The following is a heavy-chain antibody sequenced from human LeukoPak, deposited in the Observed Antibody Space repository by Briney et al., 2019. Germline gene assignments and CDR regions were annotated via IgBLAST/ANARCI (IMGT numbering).Heavy chain of an antibody. Sequence: AGGSLRLSCAASGFTFSSYSMNWVRQAPGKGLEWIGSIYYSGSTYYNPSLKSRVTISVDTSKNQFSLKLSSVTAADTAVYYCASTDYWGQGTLVTVSS. CDR3: ASTDY. CDR2: IYYSGST. CDR1: GFTFSSYS. V-gene: IGHV4-59*12. J-gene: IGHJ4*02.